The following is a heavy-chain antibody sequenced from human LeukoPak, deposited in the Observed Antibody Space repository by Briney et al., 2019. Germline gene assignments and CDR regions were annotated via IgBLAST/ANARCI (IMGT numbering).Heavy chain of an antibody. V-gene: IGHV1-2*02. Sequence: GASVKVSCKASGYTFTDYYMHWVRQAPGRGLEWMGWINPNSGGSNYAQKFQDRVTMTRDTSINTVYMELRSLRSDDTAVYYCASRPDRLLLFFYDYWGQGTLVTVSS. CDR3: ASRPDRLLLFFYDY. J-gene: IGHJ4*02. D-gene: IGHD3-22*01. CDR1: GYTFTDYY. CDR2: INPNSGGS.